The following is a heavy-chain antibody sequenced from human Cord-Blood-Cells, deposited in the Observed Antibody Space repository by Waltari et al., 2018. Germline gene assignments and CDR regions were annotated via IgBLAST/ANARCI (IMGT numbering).Heavy chain of an antibody. CDR1: GGTFSSYA. V-gene: IGHV1-69*01. CDR2: IIPIFGTA. Sequence: QVQLVQSGAEVKKPGSSVKVSCKASGGTFSSYAIRWVLNAHGQGLEWRGGIIPIFGTANYAQKFQGRVTITADESTSTAYMELSSLRSEDTAVYYCASAGSQVYSSSWYLDYWGQGTLVTVSS. D-gene: IGHD6-13*01. CDR3: ASAGSQVYSSSWYLDY. J-gene: IGHJ4*02.